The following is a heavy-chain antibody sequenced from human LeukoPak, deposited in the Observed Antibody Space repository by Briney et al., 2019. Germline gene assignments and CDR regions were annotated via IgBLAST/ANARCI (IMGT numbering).Heavy chain of an antibody. J-gene: IGHJ3*01. CDR3: ARDLHINVVTPGSTGLDS. V-gene: IGHV3-20*04. CDR2: INWNGGRT. Sequence: CDGSGLSRDGYGWRWRRQLSEKEQEWVSGINWNGGRTGYAESLRGRFTISRDNAKRSLFLQMDSLRVDDTALYYCARDLHINVVTPGSTGLDSWGQGTMVIVSS. CDR1: GLSRDGYG. D-gene: IGHD4-23*01.